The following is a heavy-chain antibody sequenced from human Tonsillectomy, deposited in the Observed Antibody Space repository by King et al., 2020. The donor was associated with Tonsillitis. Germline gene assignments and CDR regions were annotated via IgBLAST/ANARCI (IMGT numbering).Heavy chain of an antibody. CDR3: VRDGSASYYYYYMDV. CDR2: LYPSGAA. CDR1: GDSISNFY. J-gene: IGHJ6*03. D-gene: IGHD6-19*01. V-gene: IGHV4-4*07. Sequence: VPLQESGPGLVKPSETLSLTCNVSGDSISNFYWSWVRQPAGKGLEWIGRLYPSGAANYNPSLKSRVTLSADTSKNQFSLKLTSLTAADTAVYYCVRDGSASYYYYYMDVWGKGTTVAVSS.